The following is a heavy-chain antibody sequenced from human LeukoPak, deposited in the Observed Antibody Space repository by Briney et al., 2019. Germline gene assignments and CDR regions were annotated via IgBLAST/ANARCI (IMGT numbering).Heavy chain of an antibody. J-gene: IGHJ4*02. Sequence: GGSLRLSCAASGFNFSSYSMNWVRQAPGKGLEWVSYISSSSSTIYYADSVKGRFIISRDNAKNSLYLQVNSLRAEDTAVYYCARAHLGLFGEFTFRYPAFDYWGQGTLVTVSS. CDR2: ISSSSSTI. CDR3: ARAHLGLFGEFTFRYPAFDY. D-gene: IGHD3-10*02. V-gene: IGHV3-48*01. CDR1: GFNFSSYS.